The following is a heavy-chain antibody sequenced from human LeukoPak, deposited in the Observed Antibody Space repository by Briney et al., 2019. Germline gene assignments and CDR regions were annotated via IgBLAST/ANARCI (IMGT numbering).Heavy chain of an antibody. J-gene: IGHJ6*03. CDR3: ARGSIAAAGSSKGYMDV. CDR1: GFTFSSYG. Sequence: SGGSLRLSCAASGFTFSSYGMHWVRQAPGKGLEWVAVIWYGGSNKYYADSVKGRFTISRDNSKNTLYLQTNSLRPEDTALYYCARGSIAAAGSSKGYMDVWGKGTTVTVSS. CDR2: IWYGGSNK. D-gene: IGHD6-13*01. V-gene: IGHV3-33*01.